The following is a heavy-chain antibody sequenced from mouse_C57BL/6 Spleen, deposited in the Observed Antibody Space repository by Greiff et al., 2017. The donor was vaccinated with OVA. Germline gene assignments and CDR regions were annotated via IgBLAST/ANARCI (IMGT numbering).Heavy chain of an antibody. Sequence: QVQLQQPGAELVRPGSSVKLSCKASGYTFTSYWMDWVKQRPGQGLEWIGNIYPSDSETHYNQKFKDKATLTVDKSSSTAYMQLSSLTSEDSAVYYCARNDYDEGAWFAYWGQGTLVTVSA. CDR1: GYTFTSYW. J-gene: IGHJ3*01. CDR2: IYPSDSET. D-gene: IGHD2-4*01. CDR3: ARNDYDEGAWFAY. V-gene: IGHV1-61*01.